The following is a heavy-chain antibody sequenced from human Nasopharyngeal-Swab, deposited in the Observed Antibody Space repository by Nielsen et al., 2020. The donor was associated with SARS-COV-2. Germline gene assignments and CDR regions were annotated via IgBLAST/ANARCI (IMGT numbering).Heavy chain of an antibody. Sequence: GESLKISCAASGFTFSSYAMSWVRQAPGKGLEWVSAISGSGTTYYADSVKGRFTISRDNSKNTLSPQMNSLRAEDTAVYYCAKGDTNGANDAFDIWGQGTMVTVSS. CDR3: AKGDTNGANDAFDI. D-gene: IGHD2-8*01. CDR2: ISGSGTT. V-gene: IGHV3-23*01. J-gene: IGHJ3*02. CDR1: GFTFSSYA.